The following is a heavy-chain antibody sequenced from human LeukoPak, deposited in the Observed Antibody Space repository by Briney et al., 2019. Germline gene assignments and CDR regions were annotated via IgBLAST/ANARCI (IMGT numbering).Heavy chain of an antibody. J-gene: IGHJ5*02. Sequence: GASVKVSCKASGYTFTSYDINWVRQATGQGLEWMGWMNPNSGNTGYAQKFQGRVTITRNTSISTAYMELSSLRSEDTAVYYCARGIVVHSGTVEFDPWGQGTLVTVSS. D-gene: IGHD3-22*01. V-gene: IGHV1-8*03. CDR1: GYTFTSYD. CDR3: ARGIVVHSGTVEFDP. CDR2: MNPNSGNT.